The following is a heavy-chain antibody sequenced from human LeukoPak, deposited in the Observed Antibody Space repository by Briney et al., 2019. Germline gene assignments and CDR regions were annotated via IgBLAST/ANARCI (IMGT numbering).Heavy chain of an antibody. J-gene: IGHJ4*02. V-gene: IGHV1-69*05. Sequence: WASVKVSCKASGGTFSSYAISWVRQAPGQGLEWMGGIIPIFGTANYAQKFQGRVTITTDESTSTAYMELSSLRSEDTAVYYCARMSIAAHPGDYWGQGTLVTVSS. CDR3: ARMSIAAHPGDY. CDR1: GGTFSSYA. D-gene: IGHD6-6*01. CDR2: IIPIFGTA.